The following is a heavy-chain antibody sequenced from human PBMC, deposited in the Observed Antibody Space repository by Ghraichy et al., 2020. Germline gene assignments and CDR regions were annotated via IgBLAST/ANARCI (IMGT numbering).Heavy chain of an antibody. V-gene: IGHV4-34*01. D-gene: IGHD4-17*01. Sequence: GSLRLSCAVYGGSFSGYYWSWIRQPPGKGLEWIGEINHSGSTNYNPSLKSRVTISVDTSKNQFSLKLSSVTAADTAVYYCARAPNYGDDYWGQGTLVTVSS. CDR3: ARAPNYGDDY. CDR1: GGSFSGYY. CDR2: INHSGST. J-gene: IGHJ4*02.